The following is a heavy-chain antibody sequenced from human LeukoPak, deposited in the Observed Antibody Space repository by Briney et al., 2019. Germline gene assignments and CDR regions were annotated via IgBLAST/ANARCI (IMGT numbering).Heavy chain of an antibody. CDR2: IYYSGST. CDR1: GGSISSYY. V-gene: IGHV4-59*01. J-gene: IGHJ6*02. CDR3: AGNMYYYDSSGYYYPEDYYYYGMDV. Sequence: SETLSLTCTVSGGSISSYYWSWIRQPPGKGLEWIGYIYYSGSTNYNPSLKSRVTISVDTSKNQFSLKLSSVTAADTAVYYCAGNMYYYDSSGYYYPEDYYYYGMDVWGHGTTVTVSS. D-gene: IGHD3-22*01.